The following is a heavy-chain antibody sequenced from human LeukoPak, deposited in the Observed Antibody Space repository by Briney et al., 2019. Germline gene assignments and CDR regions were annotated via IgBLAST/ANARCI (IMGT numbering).Heavy chain of an antibody. CDR2: IYHSGST. J-gene: IGHJ4*02. CDR3: ARFVGSPVYYFDY. CDR1: GGSISSSNW. D-gene: IGHD3-10*01. V-gene: IGHV4-4*02. Sequence: SGTLSLTCAVSGGSISSSNWWSWVRQPPGKGLEWIGEIYHSGSTSYNPSLKSRVTISVDKSKNQFSLKLSSVTAADTAVYYCARFVGSPVYYFDYWGQGTLVTVSS.